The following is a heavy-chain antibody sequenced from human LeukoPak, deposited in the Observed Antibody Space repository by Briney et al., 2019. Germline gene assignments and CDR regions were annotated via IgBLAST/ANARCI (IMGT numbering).Heavy chain of an antibody. CDR3: AGEIAAAGTDY. V-gene: IGHV4-59*01. J-gene: IGHJ4*02. D-gene: IGHD6-13*01. CDR2: IYYSGST. CDR1: GGSISSYY. Sequence: PSETLSLTCTVSGGSISSYYWSWIRQPPGKGLEWIGYIYYSGSTNYNPSLKSRVTISVDTSKNQFSLKLSSVTAADTAVYYCAGEIAAAGTDYWGQGTLVTVSS.